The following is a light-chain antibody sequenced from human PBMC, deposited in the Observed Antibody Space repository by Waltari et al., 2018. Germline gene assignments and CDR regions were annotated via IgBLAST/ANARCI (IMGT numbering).Light chain of an antibody. Sequence: DIVMTQSPDSLAVSLGERATINCKSSQSVLYSSNNKNYLAWYQQKPGQPPKLLIYWASTRESGVPDRFSGSGSGTDFTLTIGSLQAEDVAVYYCQQYYSTFPLTFGGGTKVEIK. CDR3: QQYYSTFPLT. J-gene: IGKJ4*01. CDR1: QSVLYSSNNKNY. V-gene: IGKV4-1*01. CDR2: WAS.